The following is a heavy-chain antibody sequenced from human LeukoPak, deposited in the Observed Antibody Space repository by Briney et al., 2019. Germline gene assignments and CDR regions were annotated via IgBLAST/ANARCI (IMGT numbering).Heavy chain of an antibody. D-gene: IGHD3-10*01. Sequence: GASVKVSCKASGYTFTGYYMHWVGQAPGQGLEWMGWINPNSGGTNYAQKFKGRVTMTRDTSISTAYMELSRLRSDDTAVYYCARDKVNYYSSGSYARTIDYWGQGTLVTVSS. CDR2: INPNSGGT. CDR1: GYTFTGYY. CDR3: ARDKVNYYSSGSYARTIDY. V-gene: IGHV1-2*02. J-gene: IGHJ4*02.